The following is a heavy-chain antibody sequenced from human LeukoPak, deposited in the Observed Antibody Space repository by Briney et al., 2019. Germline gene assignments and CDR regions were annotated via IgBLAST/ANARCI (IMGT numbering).Heavy chain of an antibody. Sequence: PSETLSLTCAVSSYSISSGYYWGWIRQPPGKGLEWIGSIYHSGSTYYNPSLKSRVTISVDTSKNQFSLKLSSVTAADTAVYYCARQDSSGYGDDYWGQGTLVTVSS. V-gene: IGHV4-38-2*01. J-gene: IGHJ4*02. CDR1: SYSISSGYY. CDR2: IYHSGST. D-gene: IGHD3-22*01. CDR3: ARQDSSGYGDDY.